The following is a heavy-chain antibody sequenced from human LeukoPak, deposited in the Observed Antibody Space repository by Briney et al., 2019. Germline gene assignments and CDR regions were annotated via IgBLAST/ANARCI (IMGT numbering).Heavy chain of an antibody. Sequence: ASVKVSCKASGYTFTSYAMHWVRQAPGQRLEWMGWINAGNGNTKYSQKFQGRVTTTRDTSASTAYMELSSLRSEDTAVYYCARDRRITMVRGVIITNWFDPWGQGTLVTVSS. V-gene: IGHV1-3*01. D-gene: IGHD3-10*01. CDR1: GYTFTSYA. CDR2: INAGNGNT. J-gene: IGHJ5*02. CDR3: ARDRRITMVRGVIITNWFDP.